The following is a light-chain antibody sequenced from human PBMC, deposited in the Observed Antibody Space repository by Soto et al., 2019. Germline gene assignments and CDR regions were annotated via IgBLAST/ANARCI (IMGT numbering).Light chain of an antibody. CDR1: SSDFGGYNY. V-gene: IGLV2-14*01. Sequence: QSVLTQPASVSGSPGQSITISCTGTSSDFGGYNYVSWYQQHPGKAPKLMIYDVSKRPSGVSNRFSGSKSGNTASLTISGLQAEDEADYYCSSYISSSTLNVFGTGTKVTVL. CDR2: DVS. CDR3: SSYISSSTLNV. J-gene: IGLJ1*01.